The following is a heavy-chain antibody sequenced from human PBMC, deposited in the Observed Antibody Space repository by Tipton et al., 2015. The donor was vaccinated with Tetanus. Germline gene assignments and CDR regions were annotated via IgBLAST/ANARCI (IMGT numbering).Heavy chain of an antibody. V-gene: IGHV3-7*01. CDR2: IKEDGSEK. J-gene: IGHJ2*01. CDR1: GFVFSTYP. D-gene: IGHD7-27*01. Sequence: GFLRLSCVASGFVFSTYPMHWVRQAPGKGLEWLVNIKEDGSEKYYVDPVKGRFTISRDNAKNSLYLQMNSLRAEDTAMYYCARITGDRSFDLWGRGTQVTVSS. CDR3: ARITGDRSFDL.